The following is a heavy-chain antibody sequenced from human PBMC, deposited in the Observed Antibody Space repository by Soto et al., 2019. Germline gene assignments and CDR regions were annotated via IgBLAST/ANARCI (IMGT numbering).Heavy chain of an antibody. J-gene: IGHJ6*03. CDR2: IYPGDSDT. D-gene: IGHD6-13*01. CDR3: ARLGKQLNYYCYYYMDV. V-gene: IGHV5-51*01. Sequence: PGESLKISCKGSGYSFTSYWIGWVRQMPWKGLEWMGIIYPGDSDTRYSPSFQGQVTISADKSISTAYLQWSSLKASDTAMYYCARLGKQLNYYCYYYMDVWGKGTTVTVSS. CDR1: GYSFTSYW.